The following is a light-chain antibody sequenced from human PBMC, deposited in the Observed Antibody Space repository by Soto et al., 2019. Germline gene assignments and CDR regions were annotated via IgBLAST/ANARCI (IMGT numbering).Light chain of an antibody. CDR1: QSISNYY. CDR3: QHYGSSQWT. CDR2: VAS. V-gene: IGKV3-20*01. J-gene: IGKJ1*01. Sequence: EIVLTQSPGTLSLSPGERATLSCRASQSISNYYLAWYQQKPGQAPRLLIYVASSRATGIPDRFSGSGSGTDFTLTISRLEPEDFAVYYCQHYGSSQWTFGQGTKVEIK.